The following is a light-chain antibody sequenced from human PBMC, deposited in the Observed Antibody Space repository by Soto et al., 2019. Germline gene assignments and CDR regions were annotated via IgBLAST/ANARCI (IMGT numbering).Light chain of an antibody. J-gene: IGKJ1*01. Sequence: EIVTTQSPATLSVSPGERATLSCRASQSVSSNFAWYQQKPGQAPRLLIYGASTRATGIPARFSGSGSGTEFTLTISSLQSEDFAVYYCQQYDNWPRTFGQGTKVEIK. CDR2: GAS. CDR3: QQYDNWPRT. V-gene: IGKV3-15*01. CDR1: QSVSSN.